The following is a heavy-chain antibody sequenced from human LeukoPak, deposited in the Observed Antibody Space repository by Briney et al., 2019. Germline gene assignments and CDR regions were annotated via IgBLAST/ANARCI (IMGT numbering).Heavy chain of an antibody. Sequence: SETLSLTCAVYGGSFSGYYWSWIRQPPGKGLEWIGEINHSGSTNYNPSLKSRVTISVDTSKNQFSLKLSSVTAADTAVYYCARNNLGYCRGGSCYGGRDYCAMDVWGQGTTVTVSS. CDR3: ARNNLGYCRGGSCYGGRDYCAMDV. J-gene: IGHJ6*02. D-gene: IGHD2-15*01. V-gene: IGHV4-34*01. CDR2: INHSGST. CDR1: GGSFSGYY.